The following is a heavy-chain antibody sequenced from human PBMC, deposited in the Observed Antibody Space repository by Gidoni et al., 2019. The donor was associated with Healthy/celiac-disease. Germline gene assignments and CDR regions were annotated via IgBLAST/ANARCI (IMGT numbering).Heavy chain of an antibody. CDR2: INHGGST. CDR1: GGSFSGSY. J-gene: IGHJ4*02. CDR3: ARVLGGTTYYYDSSGYYY. V-gene: IGHV4-34*01. Sequence: QVQLQQWGAGLLKPSETLSLTCAVYGGSFSGSYWRWSRQPPGKGLEWIGEINHGGSTNYNPSLKSRVTISVDTSKNQFSLKLSSVTAADTAVYYCARVLGGTTYYYDSSGYYYWGQGTLVTVSS. D-gene: IGHD3-22*01.